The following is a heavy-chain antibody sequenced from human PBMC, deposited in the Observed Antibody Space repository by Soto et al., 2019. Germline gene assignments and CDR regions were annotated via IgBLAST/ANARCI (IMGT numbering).Heavy chain of an antibody. CDR3: AKVGSDY. V-gene: IGHV3-9*01. Sequence: PGGSLRLSCAASGFSFDDYAMHWARQAPGKGLEWVSGISWNRGSIGYADSVKGRFTISRDNAKYSLYLHMTILRVEDTTVYYCAKVGSDYWGQGTRVTVSS. CDR2: ISWNRGSI. D-gene: IGHD2-15*01. CDR1: GFSFDDYA. J-gene: IGHJ4*02.